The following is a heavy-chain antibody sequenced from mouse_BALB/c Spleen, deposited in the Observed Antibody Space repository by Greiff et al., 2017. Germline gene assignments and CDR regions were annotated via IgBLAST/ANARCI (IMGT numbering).Heavy chain of an antibody. CDR2: IYPGDGDT. J-gene: IGHJ3*01. CDR3: ARGVRRSWFAY. Sequence: VKLQESGAELARPGASVKLSCKASGYTFTSYWMQWVKQRPGQGLEWIGAIYPGDGDTRYTQKFKGKATLTADKSSSTAYMQLSSLASEDSAVYYCARGVRRSWFAYWGQGTLVTVSA. V-gene: IGHV1-87*01. D-gene: IGHD2-14*01. CDR1: GYTFTSYW.